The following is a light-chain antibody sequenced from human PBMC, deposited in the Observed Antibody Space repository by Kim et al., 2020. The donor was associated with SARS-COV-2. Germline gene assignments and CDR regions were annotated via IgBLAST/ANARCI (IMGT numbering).Light chain of an antibody. Sequence: AAGKTGRITCGGNNIGSKSVQWYQQKPGQAPGLVIYYDSDRPSGIPERFSGSNSGNTATLTISRVEAGDEADYYCQVWDSSSDHRVFGGGTQLTVL. CDR2: YDS. J-gene: IGLJ3*02. CDR1: NIGSKS. CDR3: QVWDSSSDHRV. V-gene: IGLV3-21*04.